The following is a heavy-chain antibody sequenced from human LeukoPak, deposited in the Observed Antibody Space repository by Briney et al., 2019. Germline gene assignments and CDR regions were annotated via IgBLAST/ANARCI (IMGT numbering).Heavy chain of an antibody. J-gene: IGHJ6*02. Sequence: SETLSLTCAVYGGSFSGYYWSWIRQPPGKGLEWIGEINHSGSTNYNPSLKSRVTISVDTSKNQSSLKLSSVTAADTAVYYCASGTGTTIYYYYGMDVWGQGTTVTVSS. CDR1: GGSFSGYY. CDR2: INHSGST. V-gene: IGHV4-34*01. D-gene: IGHD1-1*01. CDR3: ASGTGTTIYYYYGMDV.